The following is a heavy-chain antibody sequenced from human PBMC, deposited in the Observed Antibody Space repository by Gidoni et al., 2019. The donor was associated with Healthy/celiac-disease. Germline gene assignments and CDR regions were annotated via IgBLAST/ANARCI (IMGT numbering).Heavy chain of an antibody. Sequence: EVQLLESGGGLVQPGGSLRLSCAASGFTFRSYAMSWVLQAPGKVLEWVSAISGSGGSKYYADSVKGRFTISRDNSKNTLYLQMNSLRAEDTAVYYCAKDNNYDFWSGLHYYGMDVWGQGTTVTVSS. CDR1: GFTFRSYA. V-gene: IGHV3-23*01. J-gene: IGHJ6*02. CDR3: AKDNNYDFWSGLHYYGMDV. CDR2: ISGSGGSK. D-gene: IGHD3-3*01.